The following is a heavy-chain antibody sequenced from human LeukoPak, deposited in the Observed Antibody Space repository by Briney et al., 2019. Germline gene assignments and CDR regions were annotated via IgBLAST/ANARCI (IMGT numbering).Heavy chain of an antibody. V-gene: IGHV4-34*01. CDR1: VGTFSGYY. CDR3: ARGRGYSYGLNAFDI. J-gene: IGHJ3*02. CDR2: IYYSGST. D-gene: IGHD5-18*01. Sequence: PSETVSLTCAVYVGTFSGYYCSWIRHPPGKGLEWIVSIYYSGSTYYNPSLKSRVTISVDTSKNQFSLKLSSVTAADTAVYYCARGRGYSYGLNAFDIWGQGTMVTVSS.